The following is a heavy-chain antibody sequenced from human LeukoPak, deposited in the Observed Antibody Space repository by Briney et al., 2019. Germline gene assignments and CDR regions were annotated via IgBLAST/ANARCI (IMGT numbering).Heavy chain of an antibody. Sequence: ASVKVSCKASGYTFTGYYMHWVRQAPGQGLEWMGWINPNGGGTNYAQKFQGRVTMTRDTSISTAYMELSRLRSDDTAVYYCARFVYSSSSYYFDYWGQGTLVTVSS. V-gene: IGHV1-2*02. CDR3: ARFVYSSSSYYFDY. J-gene: IGHJ4*02. CDR1: GYTFTGYY. D-gene: IGHD6-6*01. CDR2: INPNGGGT.